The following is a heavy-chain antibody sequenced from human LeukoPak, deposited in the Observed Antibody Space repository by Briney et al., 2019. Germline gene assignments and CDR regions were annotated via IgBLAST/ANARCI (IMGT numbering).Heavy chain of an antibody. CDR3: ARDGHSSGWLDY. V-gene: IGHV4-59*01. D-gene: IGHD6-19*01. CDR1: GGSFSGYY. Sequence: SETLSLTCAVYGGSFSGYYWNRIRQPPGKGLEWIGNIYYSGHTNYKPSLKNRVTISLDTSKNQFSLKLTSVTAADTAVYYCARDGHSSGWLDYWGQGAMITVSS. J-gene: IGHJ4*02. CDR2: IYYSGHT.